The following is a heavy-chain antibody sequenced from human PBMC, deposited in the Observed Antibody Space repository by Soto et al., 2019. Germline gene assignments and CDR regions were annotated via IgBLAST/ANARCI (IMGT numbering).Heavy chain of an antibody. CDR3: AKDWEGGGYYMDV. CDR1: GFTFSSYA. D-gene: IGHD2-15*01. J-gene: IGHJ6*03. Sequence: RLSCAASGFTFSSYAMSWVRQAPGKGLEWVSAISGSGGSTYYADSVKGRFTISRDNSKNTLYLQMNSLRAEDTAVYYCAKDWEGGGYYMDVWGQGTTVTVSS. V-gene: IGHV3-23*01. CDR2: ISGSGGST.